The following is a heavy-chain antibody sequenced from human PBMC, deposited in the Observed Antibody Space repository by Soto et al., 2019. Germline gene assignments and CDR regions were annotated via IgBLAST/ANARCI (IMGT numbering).Heavy chain of an antibody. J-gene: IGHJ5*02. Sequence: PSETLSLTCTVSGGPITSNSYYWGWIRQPPGKGLEWIGTISSSGSTYYNPSLKSRVTISVDTSNNQFSLKLSSVTAADTAVYYCARGDSGYYKWFDPWGQGTLVTVSS. CDR1: GGPITSNSYY. V-gene: IGHV4-39*01. CDR2: ISSSGST. D-gene: IGHD3-9*01. CDR3: ARGDSGYYKWFDP.